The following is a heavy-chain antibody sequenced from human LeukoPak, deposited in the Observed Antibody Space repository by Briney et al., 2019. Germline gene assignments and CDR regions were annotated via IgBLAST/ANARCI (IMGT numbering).Heavy chain of an antibody. J-gene: IGHJ4*02. CDR2: ISSSSSTI. CDR3: ARDRIVVSRGRFGY. D-gene: IGHD1-26*01. CDR1: GFTFSSYS. V-gene: IGHV3-48*01. Sequence: GGSLRLSCAASGFTFSSYSMNWVRQAPGKGLEWVSYISSSSSTIYYADSVKGRFTISRDNAKNSLYLQMNSLRAEGTAVYYCARDRIVVSRGRFGYWGQGTLVTVSS.